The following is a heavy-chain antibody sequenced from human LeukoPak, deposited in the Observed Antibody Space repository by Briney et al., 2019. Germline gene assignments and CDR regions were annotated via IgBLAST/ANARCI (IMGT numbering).Heavy chain of an antibody. J-gene: IGHJ6*03. CDR3: ARDSDGIGSSSWYYYYYMDV. CDR2: IKQDGSEK. D-gene: IGHD6-13*01. Sequence: GGSLRLSCAASGFTFSSYSMNWVRQAPGKGLEWVANIKQDGSEKYYVDSVKGRFTISRDNAKNSLYLQMNSLRAEDTAVYYCARDSDGIGSSSWYYYYYMDVWGKGTTVTVSS. CDR1: GFTFSSYS. V-gene: IGHV3-7*03.